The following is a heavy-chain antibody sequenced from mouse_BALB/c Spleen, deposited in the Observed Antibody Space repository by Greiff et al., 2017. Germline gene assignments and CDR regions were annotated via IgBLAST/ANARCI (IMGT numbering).Heavy chain of an antibody. CDR2: IWGDGST. Sequence: VKLQESGPGLVAPSQSLSITCTVSGFSLTGYGVNWVRQPPGKGLEWLGMIWGDGSTDYNSALKSRLSISKDNSKSQVFLKMNSLQTDDTARYYCARVYYGSRRGYAMDYWGQGTSVTVSS. CDR1: GFSLTGYG. J-gene: IGHJ4*01. V-gene: IGHV2-6-7*01. D-gene: IGHD1-1*01. CDR3: ARVYYGSRRGYAMDY.